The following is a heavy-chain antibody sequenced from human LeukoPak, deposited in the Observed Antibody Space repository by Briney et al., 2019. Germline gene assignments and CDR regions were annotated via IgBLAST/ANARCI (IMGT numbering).Heavy chain of an antibody. CDR1: RFTFSNHY. Sequence: GGSLRLSCVASRFTFSNHYMSWVRQAPGKGLEWVATIKPDGSETFYVHSVKGRFTVSRDNAKNSLYLQMSSLRAEDTAVYHCARNLVHLWNVFDFWGLGTMVTVSS. V-gene: IGHV3-7*01. J-gene: IGHJ3*01. CDR3: ARNLVHLWNVFDF. CDR2: IKPDGSET. D-gene: IGHD5-18*01.